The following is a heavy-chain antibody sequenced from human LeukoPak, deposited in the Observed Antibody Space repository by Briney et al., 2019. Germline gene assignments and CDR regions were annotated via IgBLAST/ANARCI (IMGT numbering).Heavy chain of an antibody. V-gene: IGHV4-61*02. CDR3: ARTWGPGREYDSSGVGDWGETNFDY. D-gene: IGHD3-22*01. CDR2: IHTSGST. CDR1: GGSISSGSYY. J-gene: IGHJ4*02. Sequence: TLSLTCTVSGGSISSGSYYWSWIRQPAGKGLEWIGRIHTSGSTNYKPSLKSRVTISVDTSKNQFSLKLSSVTAADTAVYYCARTWGPGREYDSSGVGDWGETNFDYWGQGTLVTVSS.